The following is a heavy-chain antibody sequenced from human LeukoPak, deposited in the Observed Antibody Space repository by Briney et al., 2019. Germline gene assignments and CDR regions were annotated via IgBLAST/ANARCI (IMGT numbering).Heavy chain of an antibody. J-gene: IGHJ4*02. Sequence: PSETLSLTCTVSCGSINTIDDYWGWIRQPPGKGLEWIAYIYYSGSTNYNPSLKSRVTILVDKSKNQLSLKLSSVSAADTAVYYCARAGRGWSFDYWRQGTLVTVSS. CDR3: ARAGRGWSFDY. V-gene: IGHV4-61*05. D-gene: IGHD6-19*01. CDR2: IYYSGST. CDR1: CGSINTIDDY.